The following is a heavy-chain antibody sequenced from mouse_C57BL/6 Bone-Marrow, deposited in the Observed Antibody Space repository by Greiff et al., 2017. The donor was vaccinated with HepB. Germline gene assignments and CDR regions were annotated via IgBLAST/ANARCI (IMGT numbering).Heavy chain of an antibody. V-gene: IGHV5-16*01. CDR2: INYDGSST. D-gene: IGHD2-10*01. CDR3: ARDSLLSYFDD. J-gene: IGHJ2*01. CDR1: GFTFSDYY. Sequence: EVHLVESEGGLVQPGSSMKLSCTASGFTFSDYYMAWVRQVPEKGLEWVANINYDGSSTYYLDSLKSRFIISRDNAKNILYLQMSSLKSEDTATYYCARDSLLSYFDDWGQGTTLTVSS.